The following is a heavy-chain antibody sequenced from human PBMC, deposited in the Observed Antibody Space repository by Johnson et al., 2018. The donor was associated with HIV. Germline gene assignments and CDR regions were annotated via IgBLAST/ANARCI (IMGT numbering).Heavy chain of an antibody. CDR3: TTGDCSGGSCHAFDI. J-gene: IGHJ3*02. Sequence: VQLVESGGGLVQPGRSLRLSCAASGFTFSSYAMSWVRQAPGKGLEWVSAISGSGGSTYYADSVKGRFTISRDNSKKPVYLQMNSLKSEDMAVYYCTTGDCSGGSCHAFDIWGQGTMVTVSS. CDR2: ISGSGGST. V-gene: IGHV3-23*04. CDR1: GFTFSSYA. D-gene: IGHD2-15*01.